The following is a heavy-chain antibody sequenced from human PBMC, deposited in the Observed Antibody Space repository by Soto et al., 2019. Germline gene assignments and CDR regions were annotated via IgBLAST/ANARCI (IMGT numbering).Heavy chain of an antibody. J-gene: IGHJ4*02. CDR3: ARDMDGRYSSGWYQIDY. V-gene: IGHV1-2*02. Sequence: GASVKVSCKASGYTFTGYYMHWVRQAPGQGLEWMGWLNPDTGATNYAEKFQGRVTMTRDTSSSTAYMEVIRLRSDDTAVYYCARDMDGRYSSGWYQIDYWGQGTQVTVSS. CDR1: GYTFTGYY. CDR2: LNPDTGAT. D-gene: IGHD6-19*01.